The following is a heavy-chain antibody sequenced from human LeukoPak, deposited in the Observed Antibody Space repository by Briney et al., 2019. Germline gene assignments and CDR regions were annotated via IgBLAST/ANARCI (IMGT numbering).Heavy chain of an antibody. D-gene: IGHD2-2*01. Sequence: GGSLRLSCAASGFTASSNEMSWVRQAPGKGLEYVSAISSNGGSTYYANSVKGRFTISRDNSKNRLYLQMGSLRAEDMAVYYCARVRLGSTSSGAFDIWGQGTMVTVSS. CDR1: GFTASSNE. J-gene: IGHJ3*02. CDR2: ISSNGGST. V-gene: IGHV3-64*01. CDR3: ARVRLGSTSSGAFDI.